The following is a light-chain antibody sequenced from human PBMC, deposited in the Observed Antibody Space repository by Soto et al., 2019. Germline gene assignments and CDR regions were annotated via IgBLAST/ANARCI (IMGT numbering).Light chain of an antibody. J-gene: IGKJ4*01. CDR2: SAS. CDR3: QQLSTYPLT. V-gene: IGKV1-9*01. CDR1: QALSNY. Sequence: DIQLTQSPSFLSASVGDTVTITCRASQALSNYLAWYQQKPGEAPDLLIYSASTLQSGVPSRFSGSGSGTDFTLTISSLQPEDFATYYCQQLSTYPLTFGGGTKVDIK.